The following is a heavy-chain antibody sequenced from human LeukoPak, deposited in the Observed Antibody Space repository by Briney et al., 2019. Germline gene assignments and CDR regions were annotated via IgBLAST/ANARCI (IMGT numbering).Heavy chain of an antibody. CDR3: AREGGSNYYYYMDV. V-gene: IGHV3-48*01. J-gene: IGHJ6*03. CDR2: ISSSSSTI. CDR1: GFTFSSYS. Sequence: PGGSLRLSCAASGFTFSSYSMNWVRQAPGKGLERVSYISSSSSTIYYADSVKGRFTISIDNAKNSLYLQMNRLRAEDTAVYYCAREGGSNYYYYMDVWGKGTTVTVSS. D-gene: IGHD3-16*01.